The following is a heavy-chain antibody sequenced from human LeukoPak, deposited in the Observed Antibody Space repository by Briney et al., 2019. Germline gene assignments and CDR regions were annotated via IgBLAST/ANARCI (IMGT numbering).Heavy chain of an antibody. V-gene: IGHV3-30*01. CDR2: FSYDGSDA. J-gene: IGHJ4*02. D-gene: IGHD2-2*01. CDR1: GFTFNRYV. Sequence: PGRSLRLSCAASGFTFNRYVVHWVRQAPGKGPEWVAGFSYDGSDAYYSDSVKGRFTISRDNSKNTLHLQMNSLRVEDTALYYCARDAGQEYQLLYAGGLDYWGQGTLVSVS. CDR3: ARDAGQEYQLLYAGGLDY.